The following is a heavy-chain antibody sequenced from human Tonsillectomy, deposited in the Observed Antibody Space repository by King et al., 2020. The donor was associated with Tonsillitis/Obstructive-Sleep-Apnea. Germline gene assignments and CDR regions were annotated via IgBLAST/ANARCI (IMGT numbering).Heavy chain of an antibody. V-gene: IGHV3-48*03. CDR3: ARKGGIQLWSHFDY. Sequence: QLVQSGGGLVQPGGSLRLSCAASGFTFSSYEMNWVRQAPGKGLEWVSYISSSGSTIYYADSVKGRFTISRDNAKNSLYLQMNSLGAEDSAVYYCARKGGIQLWSHFDYWGQGTLVTVSS. D-gene: IGHD5-18*01. CDR1: GFTFSSYE. J-gene: IGHJ4*02. CDR2: ISSSGSTI.